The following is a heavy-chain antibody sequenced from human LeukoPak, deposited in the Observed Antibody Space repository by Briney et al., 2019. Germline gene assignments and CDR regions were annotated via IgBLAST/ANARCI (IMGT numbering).Heavy chain of an antibody. V-gene: IGHV4-59*08. Sequence: SETLSLTCTVPGGSISSYYWSWIRQPPGKGLEWIGYIYYSGSTNYNPSLKSRVTISIDTSKNQFSLKLSSVTAADTAVYYCARHLHLPHFDPWGQGTLVTVSS. CDR3: ARHLHLPHFDP. CDR1: GGSISSYY. J-gene: IGHJ5*02. CDR2: IYYSGST.